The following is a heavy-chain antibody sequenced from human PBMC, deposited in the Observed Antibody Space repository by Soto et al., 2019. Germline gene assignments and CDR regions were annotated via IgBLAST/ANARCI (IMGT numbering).Heavy chain of an antibody. CDR3: AKDQTYSSGWYGGFDY. J-gene: IGHJ4*02. D-gene: IGHD6-19*01. V-gene: IGHV3-23*01. CDR2: ISGSGGST. Sequence: GGSLRLSCAASGFTFSSYSMSWVRQAPGKGLEWVSAISGSGGSTYYADSVKGRFTISRDNSKNTLYLQMNSLRAEDTAVYYCAKDQTYSSGWYGGFDYWGQGTLVTVSS. CDR1: GFTFSSYS.